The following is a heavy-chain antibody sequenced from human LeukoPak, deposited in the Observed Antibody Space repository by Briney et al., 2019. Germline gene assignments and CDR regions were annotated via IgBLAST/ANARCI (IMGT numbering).Heavy chain of an antibody. Sequence: SETLSLTCAVHGGSFSGYHWNWIRQSPGKGLEWIGEINDRGHTNYNPSLESRITISVDTSKKQFSLNLSSVTAADTAVYYCARDPTTVVITPYYFDFWGQGTLVTVSS. D-gene: IGHD4-23*01. CDR2: INDRGHT. CDR1: GGSFSGYH. J-gene: IGHJ4*02. V-gene: IGHV4-34*01. CDR3: ARDPTTVVITPYYFDF.